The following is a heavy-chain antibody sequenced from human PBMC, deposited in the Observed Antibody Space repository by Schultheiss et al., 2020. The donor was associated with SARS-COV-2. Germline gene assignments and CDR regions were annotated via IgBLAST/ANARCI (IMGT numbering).Heavy chain of an antibody. J-gene: IGHJ6*03. CDR1: GGSISSYY. CDR2: IYYSGST. D-gene: IGHD6-6*01. Sequence: SETLSLTCTVSGGSISSYYWSWIRQPPGKGLEWIGYIYYSGSTNYNPSLKSRVTISVDTSKNQFSLKLSSVTAADTAVYYCARARSMRDYYYYMDVWGKGTTVTVSS. V-gene: IGHV4-59*01. CDR3: ARARSMRDYYYYMDV.